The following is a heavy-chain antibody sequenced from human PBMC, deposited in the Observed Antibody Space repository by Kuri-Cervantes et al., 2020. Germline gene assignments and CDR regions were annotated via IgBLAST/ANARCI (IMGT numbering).Heavy chain of an antibody. CDR3: AKDSYSTFPRYGMDV. D-gene: IGHD5-18*01. CDR2: ISYDGSNK. V-gene: IGHV3-30-3*01. Sequence: GESLKISCAASGFTFSSYAMHWVRQAPGKGLEWVAVISYDGSNKYYADSVKGRFTISRDKSKNTMYLQMNSLRAEDTAIYYCAKDSYSTFPRYGMDVWGQGTTVTVSS. CDR1: GFTFSSYA. J-gene: IGHJ6*02.